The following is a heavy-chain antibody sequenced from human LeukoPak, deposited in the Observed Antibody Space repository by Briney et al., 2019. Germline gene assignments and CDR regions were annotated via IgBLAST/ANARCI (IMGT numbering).Heavy chain of an antibody. CDR2: IYYSGST. J-gene: IGHJ5*02. D-gene: IGHD3-3*01. CDR1: GGSISSYY. Sequence: SETLSLTCTVSGGSISSYYWSWIRQPPGKGLEWIGYIYYSGSTNYNPSLKSRVTISVDTSKNQFSLKLSSVTAADTAVYYCARDGTSQYYDFWSGSWFDPRGQGTLVTVSS. V-gene: IGHV4-59*01. CDR3: ARDGTSQYYDFWSGSWFDP.